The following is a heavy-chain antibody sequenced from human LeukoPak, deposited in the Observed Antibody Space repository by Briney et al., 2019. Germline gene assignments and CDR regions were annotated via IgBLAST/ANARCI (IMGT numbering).Heavy chain of an antibody. Sequence: SETLSLTCIVSGYSISSGYYWGWIRQPPGKGLEWIGNIHHSGSTYYNPSLKSRVTISVDTSKNQLSLKLSSVTAADTAVYYCARGQGGAGAFDIWGQGTMVTVSS. CDR3: ARGQGGAGAFDI. D-gene: IGHD2-21*01. CDR2: IHHSGST. J-gene: IGHJ3*02. V-gene: IGHV4-38-2*02. CDR1: GYSISSGYY.